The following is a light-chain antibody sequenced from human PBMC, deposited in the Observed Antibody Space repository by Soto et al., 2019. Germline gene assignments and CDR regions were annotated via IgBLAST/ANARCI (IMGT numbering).Light chain of an antibody. Sequence: EIVLTQSPATLSLSPGERASLSCRASQSVSSSLAWYQQKPGQSPRLLIYDASNRATGIPARFSGTGSGTEFTLTISSLDPEEFAVYYCQQRSTRPPLTFGGGTKVEIK. V-gene: IGKV3-11*01. J-gene: IGKJ4*01. CDR1: QSVSSS. CDR2: DAS. CDR3: QQRSTRPPLT.